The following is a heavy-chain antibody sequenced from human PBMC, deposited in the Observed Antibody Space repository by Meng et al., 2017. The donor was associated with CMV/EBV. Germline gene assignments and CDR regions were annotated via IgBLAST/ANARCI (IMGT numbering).Heavy chain of an antibody. J-gene: IGHJ6*02. CDR2: IYYSGST. CDR3: ARRGRQYYYYGMDV. Sequence: SETLSLTCTVSGGSVSSGSYYWSWIRQPPGKGPEWIGYIYYSGSTNYNPSLKSRVTISVDTSKNQFSLKLSSVTAADTAVYYCARRGRQYYYYGMDVWGQGTTVTVSS. D-gene: IGHD1-26*01. CDR1: GGSVSSGSYY. V-gene: IGHV4-61*01.